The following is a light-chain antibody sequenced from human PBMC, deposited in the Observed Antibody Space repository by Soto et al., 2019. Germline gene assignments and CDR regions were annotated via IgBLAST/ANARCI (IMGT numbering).Light chain of an antibody. J-gene: IGKJ5*01. Sequence: MTQSPLSLPVTPGEPASISCRSSQSISSYLNWYQQKPGKAPKLLIYAAFSLQSGVPSRFSGSGSGTDFTLTISSLQPEDFATYYCKQSYTTPITFGQGTRLEIK. CDR1: QSISSY. CDR2: AAF. V-gene: IGKV1-39*01. CDR3: KQSYTTPIT.